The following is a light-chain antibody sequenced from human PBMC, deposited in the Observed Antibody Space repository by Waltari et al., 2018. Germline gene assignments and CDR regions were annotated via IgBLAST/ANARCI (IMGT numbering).Light chain of an antibody. CDR1: QSVRSF. J-gene: IGKJ4*01. V-gene: IGKV3-11*01. Sequence: ELVLNQPPATLSFSRGERATNSCRASQSVRSFLAWYQQKPGQAPRLLFHDASNRATGIPVRFSGSVSGTDFTLTISSLEPEDFAVYYCQQRINWPLTFGGGTKVEIK. CDR3: QQRINWPLT. CDR2: DAS.